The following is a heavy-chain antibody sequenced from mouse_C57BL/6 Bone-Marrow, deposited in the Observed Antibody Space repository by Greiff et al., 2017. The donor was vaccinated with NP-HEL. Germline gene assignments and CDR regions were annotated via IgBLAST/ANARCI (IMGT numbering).Heavy chain of an antibody. J-gene: IGHJ2*01. V-gene: IGHV1-59*01. CDR1: GYTFTSYW. CDR2: IDPSDSYT. D-gene: IGHD2-1*01. CDR3: ARARKNYCHYDY. Sequence: VQLQQPGAELVRPGTSVKLSCKASGYTFTSYWMHWVKQRPGQGLEWIGVIDPSDSYTNYNQKFKGKATLTVDTSSSTAYMQLSSLTSEDSAVYYCARARKNYCHYDYWGQGTTLTVSS.